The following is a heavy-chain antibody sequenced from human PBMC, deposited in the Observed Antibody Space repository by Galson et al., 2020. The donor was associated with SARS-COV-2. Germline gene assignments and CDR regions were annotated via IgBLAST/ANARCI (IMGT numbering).Heavy chain of an antibody. D-gene: IGHD2-21*01. V-gene: IGHV3-20*04. CDR1: GFTFDDYG. CDR2: IKWNGGGT. J-gene: IGHJ4*02. CDR3: VRVMRDFDY. Sequence: GEYLKISCEASGFTFDDYGMTWVRQVPGKWLEWVSTIKWNGGGTGHEDSVKGRFTISRYNAKNSLYLQMNSLRAEDTALYYCVRVMRDFDYCGQGALVTVSS.